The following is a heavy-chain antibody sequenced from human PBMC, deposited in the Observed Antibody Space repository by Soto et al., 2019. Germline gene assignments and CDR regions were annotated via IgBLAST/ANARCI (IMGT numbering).Heavy chain of an antibody. CDR3: ARGRRIAAAGRNYYYGMDV. CDR2: INHSGST. J-gene: IGHJ6*02. V-gene: IGHV4-34*01. D-gene: IGHD6-13*01. CDR1: GGSFSGYY. Sequence: PSETLSLTCAVYGGSFSGYYWSWIRQPPGKGLEWIGEINHSGSTNYNPSLKSRVTISVDTSKKQFSLKLSSVTAADTAVYYCARGRRIAAAGRNYYYGMDVWGQGTTVTVS.